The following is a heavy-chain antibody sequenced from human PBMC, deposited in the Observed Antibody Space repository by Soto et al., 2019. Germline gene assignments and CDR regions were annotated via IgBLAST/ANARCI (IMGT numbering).Heavy chain of an antibody. CDR3: AVSGSGSYYARFDY. V-gene: IGHV4-31*03. Sequence: QVQLQESGPGLVKPSQTLSLTCTVSGGSISSGGYYWSWIRQHPGKGLEWIGYIYYSGSTYYNPSLKIRVTISVDTSKNQFSLKLSSVTAADTAVYYCAVSGSGSYYARFDYWGQGTLVTVSS. J-gene: IGHJ4*02. D-gene: IGHD3-10*01. CDR1: GGSISSGGYY. CDR2: IYYSGST.